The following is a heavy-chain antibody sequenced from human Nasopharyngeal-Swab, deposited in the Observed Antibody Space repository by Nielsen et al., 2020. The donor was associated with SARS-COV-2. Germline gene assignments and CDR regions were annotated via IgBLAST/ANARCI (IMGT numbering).Heavy chain of an antibody. V-gene: IGHV3-23*01. J-gene: IGHJ6*02. CDR3: AKDRDSGDDSDDYYHYYGMDV. CDR2: ISGSDYTT. Sequence: GESLKISCAASGFTFRSYAISWVRQAPGKGLGWVSVISGSDYTTYYADSVKGRFTISRDNSKNTVNLQMNSLRVEDTAIYYCAKDRDSGDDSDDYYHYYGMDVWGQGTTVTVFS. D-gene: IGHD5-12*01. CDR1: GFTFRSYA.